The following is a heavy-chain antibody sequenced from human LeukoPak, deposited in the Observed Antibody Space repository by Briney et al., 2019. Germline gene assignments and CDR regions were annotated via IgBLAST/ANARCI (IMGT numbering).Heavy chain of an antibody. Sequence: ASVKVSCKASGYTFTSYAMNWVRQAPGQGLEWMGGFDPEDGETIYAQKFQGRVTMTEDTSTDTAYMELSSLRSEDTAVYYCATDGAYDFWSGFLLFYWGQGTLVTVSS. V-gene: IGHV1-24*01. CDR3: ATDGAYDFWSGFLLFY. CDR1: GYTFTSYA. D-gene: IGHD3-3*01. CDR2: FDPEDGET. J-gene: IGHJ4*02.